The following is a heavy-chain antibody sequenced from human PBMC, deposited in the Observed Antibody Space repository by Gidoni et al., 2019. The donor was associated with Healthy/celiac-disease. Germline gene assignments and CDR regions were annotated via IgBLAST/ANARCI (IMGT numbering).Heavy chain of an antibody. J-gene: IGHJ4*02. CDR3: ARDMGGSSSFDY. CDR2: IKQDGSEK. Sequence: EVQLVESGGGLVQPGGSLRLPCAASGFTFSSYWMSWVRQAPGKGLEWVANIKQDGSEKYYVDSVKGRFTISRDNAKNSLYLQMNSLRAEYTAVYYCARDMGGSSSFDYWGQGTLVTVSS. CDR1: GFTFSSYW. D-gene: IGHD1-26*01. V-gene: IGHV3-7*01.